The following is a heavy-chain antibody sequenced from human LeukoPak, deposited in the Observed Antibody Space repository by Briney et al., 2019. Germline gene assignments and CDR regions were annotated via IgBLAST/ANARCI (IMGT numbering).Heavy chain of an antibody. CDR1: GYTFTSYG. J-gene: IGHJ5*02. CDR3: ARASWDYDFWSGYYTYNWFDP. Sequence: ASVKVSCKASGYTFTSYGISWVRQAPGQGLKWMGWISAYNGNTNYAQKPQGRVTMTTDTSTSTAYMELRSLRSDDTAVYYCARASWDYDFWSGYYTYNWFDPWGQGTLVTVSS. D-gene: IGHD3-3*01. V-gene: IGHV1-18*01. CDR2: ISAYNGNT.